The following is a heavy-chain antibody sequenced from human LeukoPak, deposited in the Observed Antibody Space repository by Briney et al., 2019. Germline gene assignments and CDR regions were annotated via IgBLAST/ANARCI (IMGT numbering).Heavy chain of an antibody. V-gene: IGHV1-2*02. Sequence: GASVKVSCKASGYTFTGYDMHWVRQAPGQGLEWMGWINPNIGVTNYAQKFQGRVTITGDTSTSTAYMELSRLRSDDTAVYYCARAPRAFDIWGQGTIVTVSS. D-gene: IGHD3-10*01. CDR2: INPNIGVT. CDR1: GYTFTGYD. CDR3: ARAPRAFDI. J-gene: IGHJ3*02.